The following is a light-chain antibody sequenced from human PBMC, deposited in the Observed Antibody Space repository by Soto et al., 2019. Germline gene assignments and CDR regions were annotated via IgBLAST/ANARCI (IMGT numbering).Light chain of an antibody. Sequence: DIQVTPSPSSLSASIGDRVSITCRASLDIGNDLDWYQQKPGKAPKRLLYHTSTLQSGVPSRFSGAGSGAEFTLTINGLQSEDFATYFCLQHKSYPWTFGQGTKVDIK. J-gene: IGKJ1*01. CDR3: LQHKSYPWT. V-gene: IGKV1-17*01. CDR1: LDIGND. CDR2: HTS.